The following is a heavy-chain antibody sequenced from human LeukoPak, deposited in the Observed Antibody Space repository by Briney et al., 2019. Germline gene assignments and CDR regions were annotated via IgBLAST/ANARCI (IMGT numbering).Heavy chain of an antibody. CDR1: GFTFSSYE. Sequence: GGSLRLSCSASGFTFSSYEMNWVRQAPGKGLEWISYITGSGDTIYYADSVKGRFTISRDNAKNSLYLQMNSLRAEDMALYYCAKDIGGDYVAGNFDYWGQGTLVTVSS. D-gene: IGHD4-17*01. J-gene: IGHJ4*02. CDR3: AKDIGGDYVAGNFDY. CDR2: ITGSGDTI. V-gene: IGHV3-48*03.